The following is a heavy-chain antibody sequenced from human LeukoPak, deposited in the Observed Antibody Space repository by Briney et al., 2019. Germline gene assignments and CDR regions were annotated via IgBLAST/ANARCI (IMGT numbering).Heavy chain of an antibody. V-gene: IGHV3-11*01. CDR1: GFTFRDYD. J-gene: IGHJ6*02. CDR2: ISSSGSTI. D-gene: IGHD3-3*01. CDR3: AREAIKTTYYDFWSGSPGYYGMDV. Sequence: GGSLRLFCAASGFTFRDYDMSWIRQAPGKGLEWVSYISSSGSTIYYADSVKGRFTISRDNAKNSLYLQMNSLRAEDTAVYYCAREAIKTTYYDFWSGSPGYYGMDVWGQGTTVTVSS.